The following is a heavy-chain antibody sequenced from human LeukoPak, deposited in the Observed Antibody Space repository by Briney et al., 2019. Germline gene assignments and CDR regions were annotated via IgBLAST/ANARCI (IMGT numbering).Heavy chain of an antibody. CDR1: GGSISSYY. D-gene: IGHD2-15*01. CDR3: ARHYCSGGSCYHDY. V-gene: IGHV4-4*07. CDR2: IYTSGST. J-gene: IGHJ4*02. Sequence: SETLSLTCTVSGGSISSYYWSWIRQPAGKGLEWIGRIYTSGSTNYNPSLKSRVTVSVDTSKNQFSLKLSSVTAADTAVYYCARHYCSGGSCYHDYWGQGTLVTVSS.